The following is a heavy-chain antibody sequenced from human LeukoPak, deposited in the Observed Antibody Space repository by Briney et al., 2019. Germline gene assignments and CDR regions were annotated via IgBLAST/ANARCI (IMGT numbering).Heavy chain of an antibody. V-gene: IGHV3-7*03. CDR2: IKQDGSEK. D-gene: IGHD2-21*01. Sequence: GGSLRLSCAASGFNFNSYAVSWGRQAPGKGLEWVANIKQDGSEKNYVDSVKGRFTISRDNAKNSLYLQMNSLRAEDTAVYYCARLRYSDYWGQGTLVTVSS. CDR3: ARLRYSDY. J-gene: IGHJ4*02. CDR1: GFNFNSYA.